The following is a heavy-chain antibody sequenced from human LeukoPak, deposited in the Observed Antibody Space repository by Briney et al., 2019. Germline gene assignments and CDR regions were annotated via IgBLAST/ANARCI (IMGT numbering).Heavy chain of an antibody. V-gene: IGHV3-23*01. CDR2: ISGSGGST. J-gene: IGHJ4*02. D-gene: IGHD6-13*01. CDR3: AKDGMGSSWGPWDHFDY. CDR1: GFTFSSYA. Sequence: GGSLRLSCAASGFTFSSYAMSWVRQAPGKGLEWVSAISGSGGSTYYADSVKGRFTISRDNSKNTLYLQMNSLRAEDTAVYYCAKDGMGSSWGPWDHFDYWGQGTLVTVSS.